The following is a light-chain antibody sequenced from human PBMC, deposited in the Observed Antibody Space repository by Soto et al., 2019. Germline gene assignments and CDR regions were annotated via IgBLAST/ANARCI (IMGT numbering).Light chain of an antibody. V-gene: IGLV2-8*01. Sequence: QSALTQPPSASGSPGQSVTISCTGSSSDVGGYNFVSWYQQHPGKAPKLLIFGVSNRPSGVPDRFSGSKSGTTASLTVSGLQAEDEADYYCSSYAGSNSYVVFGGGTKVTVL. CDR1: SSDVGGYNF. CDR3: SSYAGSNSYVV. CDR2: GVS. J-gene: IGLJ2*01.